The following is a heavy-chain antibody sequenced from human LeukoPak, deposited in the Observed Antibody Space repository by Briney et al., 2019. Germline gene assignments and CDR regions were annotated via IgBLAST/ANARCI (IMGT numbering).Heavy chain of an antibody. J-gene: IGHJ4*02. Sequence: GGSLRLSCAASGFRFNTYWMSWVRQAPGKGLEWVANIKQDGNEKYYADSVKGRFTISRDNGKNSLDLQMNSLRADDTAVYYCARDLGYCSGGSCYSAGYWGQGTLVTVSS. CDR1: GFRFNTYW. D-gene: IGHD2-15*01. CDR3: ARDLGYCSGGSCYSAGY. CDR2: IKQDGNEK. V-gene: IGHV3-7*01.